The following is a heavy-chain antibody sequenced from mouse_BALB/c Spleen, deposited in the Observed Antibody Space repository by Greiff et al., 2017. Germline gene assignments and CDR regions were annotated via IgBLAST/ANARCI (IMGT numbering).Heavy chain of an antibody. V-gene: IGHV5-6-4*01. CDR3: TRGGDYYYGSLDY. CDR1: GFTFSSYT. Sequence: EVQLVESGGGLVKPGGSLKLSCAASGFTFSSYTMSWVRQTPEKRLEWVATISSGGSYTYYPDSVKGRFTISRDNAKNTLYLQMSSLKSEDTAMYYCTRGGDYYYGSLDYWGQGTSVTVSS. J-gene: IGHJ4*01. D-gene: IGHD1-1*01. CDR2: ISSGGSYT.